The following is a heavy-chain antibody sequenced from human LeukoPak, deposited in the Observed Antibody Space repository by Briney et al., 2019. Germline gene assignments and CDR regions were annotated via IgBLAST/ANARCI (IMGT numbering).Heavy chain of an antibody. Sequence: GASVKVSCKASGYTLTNYYIHWVRQAPGQGLEWMGVIIPSGGDTTYAQRFQGRVTMARDTSISTVYMELTSRRSEDTAVYYCARVTMPRVVIGTNGMDIWGQGTTVTVSS. CDR3: ARVTMPRVVIGTNGMDI. V-gene: IGHV1-46*01. J-gene: IGHJ6*02. CDR1: GYTLTNYY. D-gene: IGHD3-10*01. CDR2: IIPSGGDT.